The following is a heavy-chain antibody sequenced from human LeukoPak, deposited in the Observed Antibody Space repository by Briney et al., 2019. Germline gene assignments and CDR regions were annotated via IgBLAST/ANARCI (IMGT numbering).Heavy chain of an antibody. CDR2: ISGSGGST. Sequence: PGASLRLSCAASGFTFSSYAMSWVRQAPGKGLEWVSAISGSGGSTYYADSVKGRSTISRDNSKNTLYLQMNSLRAEDTAVYYCAKDPTYYDFWSANYFDYWGQGTLVTVSS. D-gene: IGHD3-3*01. J-gene: IGHJ4*02. CDR3: AKDPTYYDFWSANYFDY. V-gene: IGHV3-23*01. CDR1: GFTFSSYA.